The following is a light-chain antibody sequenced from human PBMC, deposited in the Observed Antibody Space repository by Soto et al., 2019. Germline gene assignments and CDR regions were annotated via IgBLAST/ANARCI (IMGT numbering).Light chain of an antibody. CDR2: DDR. J-gene: IGLJ2*01. Sequence: SYELTQPPSVSVAPGQTATITCGGNNIGSKGVHWYQQKPGQAPLLVVYDDRARPSGIPERFSGSNSGNTATLTISGAEAGDEADYYCQVWDSSRHRVFGGGTKLTVL. CDR3: QVWDSSRHRV. V-gene: IGLV3-21*02. CDR1: NIGSKG.